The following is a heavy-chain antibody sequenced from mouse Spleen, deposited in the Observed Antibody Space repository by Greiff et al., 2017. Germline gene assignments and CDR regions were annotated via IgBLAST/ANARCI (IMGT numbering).Heavy chain of an antibody. Sequence: VQLQQPGAELVKPGASVKMSCKASGYTFTSYWITWVKQRPGQGLEWIGDIYPGSGSTYYNEKFKSKATLTVDTSSSTSYMQLSSLTSEDSAVYDCARYLNWDRGYWGQGTTLTVSS. V-gene: IGHV1-55*01. J-gene: IGHJ2*01. CDR3: ARYLNWDRGY. D-gene: IGHD4-1*01. CDR1: GYTFTSYW. CDR2: IYPGSGST.